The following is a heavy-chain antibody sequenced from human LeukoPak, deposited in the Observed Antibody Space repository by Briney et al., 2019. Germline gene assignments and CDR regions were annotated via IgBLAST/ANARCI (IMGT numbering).Heavy chain of an antibody. CDR1: GGTFSSYA. V-gene: IGHV1-69*13. CDR3: ARDPTYDSSGYHAY. D-gene: IGHD3-22*01. J-gene: IGHJ4*02. CDR2: IIPIFGTA. Sequence: ASVKVSCKASGGTFSSYAISWVRQAPGQGLEWMGGIIPIFGTANYAQKFQGRVTITADESTSTAYMELRSLRSDDTAVYYCARDPTYDSSGYHAYWGQGTLVTVSS.